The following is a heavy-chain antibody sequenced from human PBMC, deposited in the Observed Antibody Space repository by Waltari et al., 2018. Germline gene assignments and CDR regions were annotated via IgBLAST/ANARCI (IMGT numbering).Heavy chain of an antibody. V-gene: IGHV1-46*01. J-gene: IGHJ4*02. CDR2: IDPDGGGT. CDR3: ARGRGTLGQLLVTY. Sequence: QVQLVQSGAEVERPGASVRISCKASGYTFTNYYVPWLRQAPGRGFAWLGIIDPDGGGTTYAPNFRDRLSLTRDTSTSGLYMALDNLSSDDSAIYFCARGRGTLGQLLVTYWGQGTQVLVSS. D-gene: IGHD6-13*01. CDR1: GYTFTNYY.